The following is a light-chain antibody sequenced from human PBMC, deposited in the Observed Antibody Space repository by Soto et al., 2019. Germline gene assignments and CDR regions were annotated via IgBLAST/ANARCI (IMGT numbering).Light chain of an antibody. Sequence: QSVLTQPPSASGTPGQRVTISCSGSSSNIGSNMVNWYQQLPGTAPKILIYTNNQRPSGVPDRFSDSKSGTSASLAISGLQSEDEADYYCAAWDGSLQTWVFGGGTKLTVL. CDR3: AAWDGSLQTWV. CDR1: SSNIGSNM. J-gene: IGLJ3*02. V-gene: IGLV1-44*01. CDR2: TNN.